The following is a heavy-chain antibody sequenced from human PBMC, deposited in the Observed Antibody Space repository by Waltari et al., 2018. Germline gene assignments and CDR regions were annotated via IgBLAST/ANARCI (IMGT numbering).Heavy chain of an antibody. V-gene: IGHV1-24*01. CDR3: ARDKANSSSWYGMDV. Sequence: VQLVQSGAEVKKPGASVKVSCKVSGYTLTELSMHWVRQAPGKGLEWMGGFDPEDGETIYAQKFQGRVTMTRDTSISTAYMELGRLRSDDTAVYYCARDKANSSSWYGMDVWGQGTTVTVSS. CDR1: GYTLTELS. D-gene: IGHD6-13*01. CDR2: FDPEDGET. J-gene: IGHJ6*02.